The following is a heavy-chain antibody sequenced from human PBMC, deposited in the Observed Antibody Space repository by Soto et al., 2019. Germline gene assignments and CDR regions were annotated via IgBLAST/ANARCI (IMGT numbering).Heavy chain of an antibody. CDR1: GGPISSFS. V-gene: IGHV4-4*07. Sequence: PESMSLACTVSGGPISSFSWNWIRPSPGKGLEWIGRIYQTGYTRYNPSLQSRATMSVDPSKHQVSLQVRSVTTADTAVYYCARSPSTSSIGSFDIWGQGRMVTVSS. CDR2: IYQTGYT. CDR3: ARSPSTSSIGSFDI. D-gene: IGHD6-6*01. J-gene: IGHJ3*02.